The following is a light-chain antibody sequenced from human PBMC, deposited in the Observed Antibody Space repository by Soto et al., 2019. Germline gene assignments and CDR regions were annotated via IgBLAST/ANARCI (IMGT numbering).Light chain of an antibody. V-gene: IGKV3-20*01. CDR3: QQYSRWPIT. J-gene: IGKJ4*01. CDR1: QSVSSSY. Sequence: EIVLTQSPGTLSLSPGERATLSCRASQSVSSSYLAWFQHKPGQAPRLLIYGASSRGTGIPDRFSGSGSGTDFTLTISRLEPEDFAVYHCQQYSRWPITFGGGTKVEIK. CDR2: GAS.